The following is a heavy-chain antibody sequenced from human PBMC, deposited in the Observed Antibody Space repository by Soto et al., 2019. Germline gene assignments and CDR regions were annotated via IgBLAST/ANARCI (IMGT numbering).Heavy chain of an antibody. Sequence: SQTLSLTGAISGYSVSSNIAAWNCIRQSPSRGLEWLGRTYYRSKWYNDYAVSVKSRITINPDTSKNQFSLQLNSVTPEDTAVYYCARDFYDSSGYQIFDYWGQGTMVTVSS. J-gene: IGHJ4*02. CDR3: ARDFYDSSGYQIFDY. V-gene: IGHV6-1*01. CDR1: GYSVSSNIAA. CDR2: TYYRSKWYN. D-gene: IGHD3-22*01.